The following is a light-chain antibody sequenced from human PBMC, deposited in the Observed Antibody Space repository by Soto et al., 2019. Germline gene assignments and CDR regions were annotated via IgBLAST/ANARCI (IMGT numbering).Light chain of an antibody. V-gene: IGLV2-14*01. J-gene: IGLJ1*01. CDR3: SSYTSSSLYV. CDR1: SSDVGGYNY. Sequence: QSALTQPASVSGSPGQSITISCTGTSSDVGGYNYVSWYQQHPGKAPKLMIYDVSNRPSGVSNRFSGSTSGNPASLTISGLQAEDAADYYCSSYTSSSLYVFGTGTKLTVL. CDR2: DVS.